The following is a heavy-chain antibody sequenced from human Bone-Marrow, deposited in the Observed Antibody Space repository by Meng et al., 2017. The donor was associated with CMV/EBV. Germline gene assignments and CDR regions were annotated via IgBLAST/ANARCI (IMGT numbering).Heavy chain of an antibody. V-gene: IGHV1-2*02. D-gene: IGHD2-21*01. CDR1: AYTFTGYY. Sequence: GQLGQPGAEVMKPGATVKVPCHASAYTFTGYYMHWVRQAPGQGLEWMGWINPNSGGTNYAQKFQDRVTMTRDTSISTAYMELSRLRSDDTAVYYCARDPAYCGGDCGYWGQGTLVTVSS. CDR2: INPNSGGT. J-gene: IGHJ4*02. CDR3: ARDPAYCGGDCGY.